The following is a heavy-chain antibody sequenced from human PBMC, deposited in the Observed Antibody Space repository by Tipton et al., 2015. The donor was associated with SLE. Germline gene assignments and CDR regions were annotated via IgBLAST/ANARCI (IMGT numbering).Heavy chain of an antibody. Sequence: TLSLTCTVSGGSISRSHYYWGWIRQPPGKGLGWIGSIFYRGITYYNPSLKSRVTTSVDTSKNPFSLKLSSVTAADTAVYTSARHTRTGYSSSLWFDPWGQGTLVTVSS. CDR1: GGSISRSHYY. J-gene: IGHJ5*02. CDR2: IFYRGIT. D-gene: IGHD6-13*01. V-gene: IGHV4-39*01. CDR3: ARHTRTGYSSSLWFDP.